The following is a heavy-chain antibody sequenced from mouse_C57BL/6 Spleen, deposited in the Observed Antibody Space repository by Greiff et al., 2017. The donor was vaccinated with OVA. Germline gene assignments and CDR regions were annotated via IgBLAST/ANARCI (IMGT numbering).Heavy chain of an antibody. V-gene: IGHV1-64*01. D-gene: IGHD4-1*01. Sequence: QVQLQQPGAELVKPGASVKLSCKASGYTFTSYWMHWVKQRPGQGLEWIGLIHPNSGSTNYNEKFKSKATLTVDKSSSTAYMQLSSLTSEDSAVYYCAGEELGGGYFDVWGTGTTVTVSS. J-gene: IGHJ1*03. CDR1: GYTFTSYW. CDR2: IHPNSGST. CDR3: AGEELGGGYFDV.